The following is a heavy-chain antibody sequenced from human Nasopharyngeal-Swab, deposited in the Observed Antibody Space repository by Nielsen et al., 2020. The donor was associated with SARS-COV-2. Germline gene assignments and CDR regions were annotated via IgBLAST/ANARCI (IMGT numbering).Heavy chain of an antibody. CDR3: ARVLSRGYSYGLGY. J-gene: IGHJ4*02. Sequence: SETLSLTCAVYGGSFNGYYWSWIRQPPGKGLEWIGYIYYSGSTNYNPSLKSRVTISVDTSKNQFSLKLSSVTAADTAVYYCARVLSRGYSYGLGYWGQGTLVTVSS. CDR1: GGSFNGYY. D-gene: IGHD5-18*01. CDR2: IYYSGST. V-gene: IGHV4-59*01.